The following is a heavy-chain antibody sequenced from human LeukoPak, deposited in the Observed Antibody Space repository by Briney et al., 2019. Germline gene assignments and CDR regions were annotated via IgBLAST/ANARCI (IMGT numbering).Heavy chain of an antibody. CDR2: ISASNGDS. J-gene: IGHJ5*02. CDR1: GYTFTSYG. D-gene: IGHD2-15*01. CDR3: ARDWYCSGGCCYNRFDP. Sequence: ASVKVSCKASGYTFTSYGVSWVRQAPGQGLEWMGWISASNGDSNYAQRIQDRVIMTTDTSTSTAYMELRSLRSDDTAVYYCARDWYCSGGCCYNRFDPWGQGTLVTVSS. V-gene: IGHV1-18*01.